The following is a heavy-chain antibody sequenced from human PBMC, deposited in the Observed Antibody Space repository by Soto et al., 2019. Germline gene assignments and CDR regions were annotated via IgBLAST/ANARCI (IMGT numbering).Heavy chain of an antibody. CDR2: IIPIFGTA. Sequence: SVKVSCKASGGTFSSYAISWVRQAPGQGLEWMGGIIPIFGTANYAQKFQGRVTITADESTSTAYMELSSLRSEDTAVYYCARDLRIQLWPSQRYYYGMDVWGQGTTVTVSS. J-gene: IGHJ6*02. CDR3: ARDLRIQLWPSQRYYYGMDV. CDR1: GGTFSSYA. D-gene: IGHD5-18*01. V-gene: IGHV1-69*13.